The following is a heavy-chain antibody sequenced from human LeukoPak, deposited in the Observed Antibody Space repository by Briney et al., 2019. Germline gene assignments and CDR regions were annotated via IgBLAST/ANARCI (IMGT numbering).Heavy chain of an antibody. CDR3: ARDHGPSGWYPQGAFDI. Sequence: PSETLSLTCTVPGGSISSYFWSWVRQPPGKGVEWSGYMYYSGSTNYNPSLKSRVTLSVDTSKNQLSLKLSSVTAPDTAVYYCARDHGPSGWYPQGAFDIWGQGTIVTVSS. CDR1: GGSISSYF. CDR2: MYYSGST. J-gene: IGHJ3*02. V-gene: IGHV4-59*01. D-gene: IGHD6-19*01.